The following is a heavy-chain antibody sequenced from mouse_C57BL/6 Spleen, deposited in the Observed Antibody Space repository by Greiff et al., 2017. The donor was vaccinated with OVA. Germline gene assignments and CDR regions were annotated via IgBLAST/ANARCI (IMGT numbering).Heavy chain of an antibody. D-gene: IGHD1-1*01. CDR1: GYTFTDYE. J-gene: IGHJ3*01. Sequence: VQLQQSGAELVRPGASVTLSCKASGYTFTDYEMHWVKQTPVHGLEWIGAIDPETGGTAYNQKFKGKAILTADKSSSTAYMELRSLTSEDSAVYYCTRPLYGSSYGDWFAYWGQGTLVTVSA. CDR3: TRPLYGSSYGDWFAY. V-gene: IGHV1-15*01. CDR2: IDPETGGT.